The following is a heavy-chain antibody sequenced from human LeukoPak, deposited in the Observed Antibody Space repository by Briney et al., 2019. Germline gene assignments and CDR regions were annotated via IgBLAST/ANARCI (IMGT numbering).Heavy chain of an antibody. CDR3: AREGRSGSSWFLAN. V-gene: IGHV7-4-1*02. CDR2: INTNTGNP. Sequence: GGTLRLSCAASGFTFTSYAMNWVRQAPGQGLEWMGWINTNTGNPTYAQGFTGRFVFSLDTSVSTAYLQISSLKAEDTAVYYCAREGRSGSSWFLANWGQGVLVTVSS. J-gene: IGHJ4*02. CDR1: GFTFTSYA. D-gene: IGHD6-13*01.